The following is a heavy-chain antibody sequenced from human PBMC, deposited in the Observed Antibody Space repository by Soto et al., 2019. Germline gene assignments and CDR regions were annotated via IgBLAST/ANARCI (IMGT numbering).Heavy chain of an antibody. Sequence: GGSLRLSCAASGFTVSSNYMSWVRQAPGKGLEWVSVIYSGGSTYYADSVKGRFTISRDNSKNTLYLQMNSLRAEDTAVYYCARDADEYSSSYYGMDVWGQGTTVTVSS. CDR1: GFTVSSNY. V-gene: IGHV3-66*01. D-gene: IGHD6-6*01. CDR2: IYSGGST. J-gene: IGHJ6*02. CDR3: ARDADEYSSSYYGMDV.